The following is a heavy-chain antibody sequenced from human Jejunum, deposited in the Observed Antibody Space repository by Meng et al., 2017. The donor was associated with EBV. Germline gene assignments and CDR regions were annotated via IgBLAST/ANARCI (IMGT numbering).Heavy chain of an antibody. Sequence: EGELAGSGGGLGQPGGSLRLSCAASGFSFSIYGMSWVRQAPGKGLECVSGISGNSITTSYADSVKGRFTISRDNSKNTVFLQMNSLRAEDTAIYYCAKSLFGGNTVWGQGTLVTVSS. V-gene: IGHV3-23*04. CDR2: ISGNSITT. CDR1: GFSFSIYG. CDR3: AKSLFGGNTV. J-gene: IGHJ4*02. D-gene: IGHD4-23*01.